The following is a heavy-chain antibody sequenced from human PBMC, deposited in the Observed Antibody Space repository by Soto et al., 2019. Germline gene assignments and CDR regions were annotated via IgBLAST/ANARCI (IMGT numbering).Heavy chain of an antibody. CDR2: IYYSGST. D-gene: IGHD3-22*01. V-gene: IGHV4-30-4*01. CDR3: ARGPHAYYYDSSGYFWFDP. J-gene: IGHJ5*02. CDR1: GGSISSGDYN. Sequence: SETLSLTCTVSGGSISSGDYNWSWIRQPPGKGLEWIGYIYYSGSTYYNPSLKSRVTISVDTSKNQFSLKLSSVTAADTAVYYCARGPHAYYYDSSGYFWFDPWGQGTLVTVSS.